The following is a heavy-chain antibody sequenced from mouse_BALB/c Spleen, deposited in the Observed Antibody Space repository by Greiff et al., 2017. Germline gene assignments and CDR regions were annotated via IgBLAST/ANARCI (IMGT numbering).Heavy chain of an antibody. V-gene: IGHV1-15*01. CDR2: IDPETGGT. Sequence: QVQLQQSGAELVRPGASVTLSCKASGYTFTDYEMHWVKQTPVHGLEWIGAIDPETGGTAYNQKFKGKATLTADKSSSTAYMELRSLTSEDSAVYYCTRGGLRRLFAYWGQGTLVTVSA. CDR3: TRGGLRRLFAY. J-gene: IGHJ3*01. CDR1: GYTFTDYE. D-gene: IGHD2-2*01.